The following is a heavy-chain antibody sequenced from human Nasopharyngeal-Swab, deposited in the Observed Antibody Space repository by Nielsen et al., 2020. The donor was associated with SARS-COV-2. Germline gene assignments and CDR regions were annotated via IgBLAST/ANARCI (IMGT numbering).Heavy chain of an antibody. V-gene: IGHV4-39*07. CDR2: INHSGST. D-gene: IGHD2/OR15-2a*01. CDR1: GGSISSSSYY. CDR3: ARPGKYFLRAFQH. J-gene: IGHJ1*01. Sequence: SETLSLTCTVSGGSISSSSYYWSWIRQPPGKGLEWIGEINHSGSTNYNPSLKSRVTISVDTSKNQFSLKLSSVTAADTAVYYCARPGKYFLRAFQHWGQGTLVTVSS.